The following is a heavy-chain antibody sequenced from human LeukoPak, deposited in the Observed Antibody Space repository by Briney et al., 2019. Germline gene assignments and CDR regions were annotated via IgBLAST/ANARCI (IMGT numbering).Heavy chain of an antibody. CDR1: RGTFSSYA. D-gene: IGHD6-13*01. J-gene: IGHJ5*02. Sequence: GSSVKVSCKASRGTFSSYAISWVRQAPGQGLEWMGGIIPIFGTANYAQKFQGRVTITADESTSTAYMELSRLRPDDTAVYYCARLGSSSPGGFDPWGQGTLVTVSS. CDR3: ARLGSSSPGGFDP. V-gene: IGHV1-69*01. CDR2: IIPIFGTA.